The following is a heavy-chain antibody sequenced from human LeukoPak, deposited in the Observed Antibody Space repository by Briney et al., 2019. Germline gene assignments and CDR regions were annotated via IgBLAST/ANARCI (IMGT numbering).Heavy chain of an antibody. CDR2: IYHSGST. CDR3: AREELERGFDY. CDR1: GGSISSGGYS. Sequence: SETLSLTCTVSGGSISSGGYSWSWIRQPPGKGLEWIGYIYHSGSTYYNPSLKSRVTISVDRSKNQFSLKLSSVTAADTAVYYCAREELERGFDYWGQGTLVTVSS. J-gene: IGHJ4*02. D-gene: IGHD1-1*01. V-gene: IGHV4-30-2*01.